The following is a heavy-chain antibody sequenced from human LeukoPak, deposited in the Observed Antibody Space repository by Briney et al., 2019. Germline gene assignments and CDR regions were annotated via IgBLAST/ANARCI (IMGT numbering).Heavy chain of an antibody. CDR3: ARTSIAARRANAFDI. CDR1: GGSISSGGYS. V-gene: IGHV4-30-2*01. Sequence: SQTLSLTCAVSGGSISSGGYSWSWIRQPPGKGLEWIGYIYHSGSTYYNPSLKSRVTISVDRSKNQFSLKLSSVTAADTAVYYCARTSIAARRANAFDIWGQGTMVTVSS. CDR2: IYHSGST. D-gene: IGHD6-6*01. J-gene: IGHJ3*02.